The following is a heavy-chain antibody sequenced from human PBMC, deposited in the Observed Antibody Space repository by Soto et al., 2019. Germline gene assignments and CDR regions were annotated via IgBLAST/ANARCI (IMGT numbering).Heavy chain of an antibody. CDR2: ISGSGGST. CDR1: GFTFSSYA. Sequence: GGSLRLSCAACGFTFSSYAMSWVRQAPGKGLEWVSAISGSGGSTYYADSVKGRFTISRDNSKNTLYLQMNSLRAEDTAVYYCAKQGGNYDFWSGYYDYWGQGTLVTVSS. J-gene: IGHJ4*02. V-gene: IGHV3-23*01. CDR3: AKQGGNYDFWSGYYDY. D-gene: IGHD3-3*01.